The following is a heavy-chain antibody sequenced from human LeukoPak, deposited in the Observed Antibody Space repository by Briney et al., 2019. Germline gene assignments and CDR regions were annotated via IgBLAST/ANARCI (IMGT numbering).Heavy chain of an antibody. V-gene: IGHV4-4*07. D-gene: IGHD3-10*01. CDR1: ARSISTYY. CDR3: ARDRGNYDAFDI. J-gene: IGHJ3*02. Sequence: SETLSLTCSVAARSISTYYWGSVRPPAGEWREWIVRIYTSGSTNYNPPLKSRVTMSVDTSKTQFSLKLSSVTAADTAVYYCARDRGNYDAFDIWGQGTMVTVSS. CDR2: IYTSGST.